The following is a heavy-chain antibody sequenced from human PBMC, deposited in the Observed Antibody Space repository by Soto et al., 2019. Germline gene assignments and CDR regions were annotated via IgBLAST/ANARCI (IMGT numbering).Heavy chain of an antibody. J-gene: IGHJ6*02. CDR2: IKFDGSTT. D-gene: IGHD5-18*01. CDR3: ARGIRNYYGVDV. CDR1: GFTFSTYW. Sequence: GGSLRLSCVASGFTFSTYWMHWVRQAPGKGLVWVSRIKFDGSTTSYADSVKGRLTISRDNAKNTVYLQMNSLRAEDTGVYYCARGIRNYYGVDVWGQGTTVTVSS. V-gene: IGHV3-74*01.